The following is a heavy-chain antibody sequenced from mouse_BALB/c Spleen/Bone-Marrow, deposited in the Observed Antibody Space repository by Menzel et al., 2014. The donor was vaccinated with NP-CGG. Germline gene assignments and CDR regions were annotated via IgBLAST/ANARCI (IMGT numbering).Heavy chain of an antibody. Sequence: EVQLQQSGPELVKPGASMKISCKASDYSFTGYTMNWVKQSHGKNLEWIGLINPYNGGTKYNQKFKGKATLTVDKSSNTAYMELLSLTSEDAAVYYYVRVGYEDAMDYWGQGTSVTVSS. V-gene: IGHV1-18*01. CDR2: INPYNGGT. CDR1: DYSFTGYT. J-gene: IGHJ4*01. D-gene: IGHD2-14*01. CDR3: VRVGYEDAMDY.